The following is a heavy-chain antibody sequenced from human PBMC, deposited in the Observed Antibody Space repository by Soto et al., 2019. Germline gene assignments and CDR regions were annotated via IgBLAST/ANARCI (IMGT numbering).Heavy chain of an antibody. V-gene: IGHV3-23*04. D-gene: IGHD1-26*01. CDR2: ISGSGGST. CDR3: AKDFSGRWELRGFDY. J-gene: IGHJ4*02. Sequence: EVQLVETGGGLIQPGGSLRLSCAASGFTFSSYAMSWVRQAPGKGLEWVSAISGSGGSTYYADSVKGRFTISRDNSKNTLYLQMNSLRAEDTAVYYCAKDFSGRWELRGFDYWGQGTLVTVSS. CDR1: GFTFSSYA.